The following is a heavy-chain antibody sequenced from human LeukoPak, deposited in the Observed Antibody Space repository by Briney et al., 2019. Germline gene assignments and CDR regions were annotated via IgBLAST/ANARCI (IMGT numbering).Heavy chain of an antibody. CDR2: IRYDGSNK. D-gene: IGHD3-10*01. Sequence: GGSLRLSCAASGFTFSSYGMHWVRQAPGKGLEWVAFIRYDGSNKYYADSVKGRFTISRDNSKNTLYLQMNSLRAEDTAVYYCARIPMVRGVIITYYFDYWGQGTLVTVSS. CDR3: ARIPMVRGVIITYYFDY. J-gene: IGHJ4*02. V-gene: IGHV3-30*02. CDR1: GFTFSSYG.